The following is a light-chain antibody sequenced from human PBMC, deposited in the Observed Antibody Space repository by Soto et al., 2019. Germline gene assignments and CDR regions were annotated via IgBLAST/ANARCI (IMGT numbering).Light chain of an antibody. J-gene: IGKJ4*01. CDR3: QERSRWPRAT. CDR1: QNVGHN. V-gene: IGKV3-11*01. Sequence: EMVLTQSPATLSLSPGESATLSCRASQNVGHNFAWYQQKSGQPPRLLIHTASSRATGILAGFSGYVSRTDFTLPISSLEPEDIAVYYCQERSRWPRATFGGGTKVEIK. CDR2: TAS.